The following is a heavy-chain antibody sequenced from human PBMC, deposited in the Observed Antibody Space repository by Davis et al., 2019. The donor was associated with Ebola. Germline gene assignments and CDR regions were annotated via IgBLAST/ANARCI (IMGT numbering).Heavy chain of an antibody. J-gene: IGHJ4*02. CDR1: GFTFSSYG. CDR3: AKDSIAVAGTDFDY. CDR2: IRYDGTNK. V-gene: IGHV3-30*02. D-gene: IGHD6-19*01. Sequence: GESLKISCAASGFTFSSYGMHWVRQAPGKGLEWVAFIRYDGTNKYYADSVKGRFTISRDNSKNTLYLQMDSLRPEDTAVYYCAKDSIAVAGTDFDYWGQGTLVTVSS.